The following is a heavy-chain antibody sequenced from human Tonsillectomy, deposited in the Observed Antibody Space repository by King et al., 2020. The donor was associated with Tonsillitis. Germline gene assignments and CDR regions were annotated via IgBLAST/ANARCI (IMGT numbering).Heavy chain of an antibody. CDR2: IYESGST. CDR3: ARGGIAARWYNWFDP. CDR1: GGSISSSSYY. Sequence: QLQESGPGLVKPSETLSLTCTVSGGSISSSSYYWGWIRQPPGKGLEWIGSIYESGSTYYNPSLKSRVTISVDTSKNQFSLKLSSVTAADTAVYYCARGGIAARWYNWFDPWGQGTLVTVSS. D-gene: IGHD6-6*01. V-gene: IGHV4-39*01. J-gene: IGHJ5*02.